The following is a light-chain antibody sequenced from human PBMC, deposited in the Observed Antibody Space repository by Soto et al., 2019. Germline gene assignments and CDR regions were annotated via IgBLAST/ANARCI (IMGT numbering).Light chain of an antibody. V-gene: IGLV2-11*01. J-gene: IGLJ2*01. Sequence: QSALTQPRSVSGSPGQSVTISCTGTSSDVGSYNYVSWFQQHPGKAPKLVIYDVSERPSGVPDRLSGSKSGNTASLTISGLQAEDEADYYCCSYAGSFTYVIFGGGTKLTVL. CDR2: DVS. CDR1: SSDVGSYNY. CDR3: CSYAGSFTYVI.